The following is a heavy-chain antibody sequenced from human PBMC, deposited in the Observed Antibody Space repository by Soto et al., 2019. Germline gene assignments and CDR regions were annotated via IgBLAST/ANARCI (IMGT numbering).Heavy chain of an antibody. J-gene: IGHJ6*02. CDR1: GGSISSPDHH. V-gene: IGHV4-30-4*01. CDR3: VRDRGEWGQGMDV. CDR2: IYYSAST. D-gene: IGHD3-10*01. Sequence: TLSLTCTVSGGSISSPDHHWTWIRQSPGKGLEWIGAIYYSASTYYNPSLVSRIRISVDTSKNQFSLKLTSVTPVDTAIYYCVRDRGEWGQGMDVWGPGTTVTVSS.